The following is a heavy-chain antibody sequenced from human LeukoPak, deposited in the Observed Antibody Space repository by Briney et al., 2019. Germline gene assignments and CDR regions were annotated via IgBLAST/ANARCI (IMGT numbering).Heavy chain of an antibody. V-gene: IGHV3-23*01. D-gene: IGHD3-16*02. Sequence: GGSLRLSCAASGFTFSTYGITWVRQAPGKGLEWVSAISGRADLTFYADSVKGRFTISRDNSKNTLYLQMNSLRAEDTAVYYCAKGGSYRSQPYFDYWGQGTPVTVSS. J-gene: IGHJ4*02. CDR1: GFTFSTYG. CDR2: ISGRADLT. CDR3: AKGGSYRSQPYFDY.